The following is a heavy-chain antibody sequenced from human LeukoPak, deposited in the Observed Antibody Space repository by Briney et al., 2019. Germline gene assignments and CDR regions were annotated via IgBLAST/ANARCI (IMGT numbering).Heavy chain of an antibody. J-gene: IGHJ4*02. D-gene: IGHD4-17*01. CDR3: TRIHYGDYMYYFDY. CDR1: GFTFGDYA. V-gene: IGHV3-49*04. Sequence: GGSLRLSCTASGFTFGDYAMTWVRQAPGKGLEFVGFIRSKAHGGTTEYAASVKDRFTVSRDDSKTIAYLQMNSLKTEDTAVYYCTRIHYGDYMYYFDYWGQGTLVTVSS. CDR2: IRSKAHGGTT.